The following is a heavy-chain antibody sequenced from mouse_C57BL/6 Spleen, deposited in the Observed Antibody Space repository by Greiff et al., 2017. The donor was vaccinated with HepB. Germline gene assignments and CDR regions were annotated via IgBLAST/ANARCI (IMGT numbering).Heavy chain of an antibody. V-gene: IGHV5-6*01. D-gene: IGHD1-1*01. CDR3: ARDYGSSYRYFDV. Sequence: EVKLVESGGDLVKPGGSLKLSCAASGFTFSSYGMSWVRQTPDKRLEWVATISSGGSYTYYPDSVKGRFTISRDNAKNTLYLQMSSLKSDDTAMYDCARDYGSSYRYFDVWGTGTTVTVSS. J-gene: IGHJ1*03. CDR2: ISSGGSYT. CDR1: GFTFSSYG.